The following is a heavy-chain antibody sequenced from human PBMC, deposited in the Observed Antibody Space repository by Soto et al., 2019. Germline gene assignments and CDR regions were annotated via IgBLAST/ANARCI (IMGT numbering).Heavy chain of an antibody. D-gene: IGHD2-21*02. CDR3: AREAVGGVTDYYMDV. CDR1: GYTFTSYY. CDR2: INPSGGST. V-gene: IGHV1-46*03. Sequence: GASVKVSCKASGYTFTSYYMHWVRQAPGQGLEWMGIINPSGGSTSYAQKFQGRVTMTRDTSTSTVYMELSSLRSEDTAVYYCAREAVGGVTDYYMDVWGKGTTVTVSS. J-gene: IGHJ6*03.